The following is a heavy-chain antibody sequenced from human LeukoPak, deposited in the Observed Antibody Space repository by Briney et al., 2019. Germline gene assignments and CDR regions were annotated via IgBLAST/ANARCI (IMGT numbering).Heavy chain of an antibody. CDR3: ATNRGWASGDAFDI. D-gene: IGHD5-24*01. Sequence: AGGSLRLSCAASGFIFSSYAMHWVRQAPGKGLEYVSVISSNGGSTYYADSVKGRFTISRDNSKNTLYLQMGSLRAEDTAVYYCATNRGWASGDAFDIWGQGTMVTVSS. CDR1: GFIFSSYA. CDR2: ISSNGGST. J-gene: IGHJ3*02. V-gene: IGHV3-64D*09.